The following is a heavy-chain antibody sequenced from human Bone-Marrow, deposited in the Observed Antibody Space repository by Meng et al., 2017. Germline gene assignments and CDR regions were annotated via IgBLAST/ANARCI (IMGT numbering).Heavy chain of an antibody. Sequence: GGSLRLSCAASGFTFSSYGMHWVRQAPGKGLEWVAVIWYDGSNKYYADSVKGRFTISRDNSKNTLYLQMNSLRAEDTAMYYCTRGGQGTGCYESWGQGTLVTVSS. CDR1: GFTFSSYG. V-gene: IGHV3-33*01. D-gene: IGHD6-19*01. J-gene: IGHJ5*02. CDR2: IWYDGSNK. CDR3: TRGGQGTGCYES.